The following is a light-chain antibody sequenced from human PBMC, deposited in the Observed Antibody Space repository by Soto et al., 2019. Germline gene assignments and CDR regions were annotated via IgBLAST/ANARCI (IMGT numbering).Light chain of an antibody. CDR3: SSYSSSSTLCV. Sequence: QSALTQPASVSGSPGQSITISCAGTSSDVGGYNYVSWYQQHPGKAPKLIISEVSYRPSGVPKRFSGSKSGNTASLTISGLQAEDEADYYCSSYSSSSTLCVFGTGTKLTVL. J-gene: IGLJ1*01. V-gene: IGLV2-14*01. CDR2: EVS. CDR1: SSDVGGYNY.